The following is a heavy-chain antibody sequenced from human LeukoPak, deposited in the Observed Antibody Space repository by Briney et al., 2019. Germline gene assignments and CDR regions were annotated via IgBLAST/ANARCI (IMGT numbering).Heavy chain of an antibody. D-gene: IGHD1-1*01. V-gene: IGHV1-2*02. Sequence: GASVKVSCKASGYTFTGYYMHWVRQAPGQGLEWMGWINPNSGGTNYAQKFQGRVTMTEDTSTDTAYMELSSLRSEDTAVYYCATDWYNWNELDYWGQGTLVTVSS. CDR2: INPNSGGT. CDR1: GYTFTGYY. CDR3: ATDWYNWNELDY. J-gene: IGHJ4*02.